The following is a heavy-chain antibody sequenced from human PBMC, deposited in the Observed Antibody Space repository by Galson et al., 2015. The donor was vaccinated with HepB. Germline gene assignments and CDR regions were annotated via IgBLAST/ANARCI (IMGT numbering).Heavy chain of an antibody. Sequence: SLRLSCAASGFTFSSYAMSWVRQAPGKGLEWVSAISGSGGSTYYADSVKGRFTIYRDNSKNTLYLQMNSLRAEDTAVYYCAKGVVVPAAILGYYYYYGMDVWDQGTTVTVSS. V-gene: IGHV3-23*01. D-gene: IGHD2-2*01. CDR2: ISGSGGST. CDR1: GFTFSSYA. CDR3: AKGVVVPAAILGYYYYYGMDV. J-gene: IGHJ6*02.